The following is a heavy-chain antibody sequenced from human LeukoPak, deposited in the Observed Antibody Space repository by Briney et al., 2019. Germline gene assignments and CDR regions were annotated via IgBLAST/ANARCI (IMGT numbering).Heavy chain of an antibody. CDR3: ARDRYYDSSGYPDAFDI. D-gene: IGHD3-22*01. CDR1: GFTFSSYE. J-gene: IGHJ3*02. CDR2: ISSSGSTI. Sequence: GGSLRLSCAASGFTFSSYEMNWVRQAPRKGLEWVTYISSSGSTIYYADSVKGRFTISRDNAKNSLYLQMNSLRAEDTAVYYCARDRYYDSSGYPDAFDIWGQGTMVTVSS. V-gene: IGHV3-48*03.